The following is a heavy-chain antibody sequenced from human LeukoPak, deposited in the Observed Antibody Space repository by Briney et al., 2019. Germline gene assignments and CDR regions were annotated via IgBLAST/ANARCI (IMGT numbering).Heavy chain of an antibody. CDR3: AREGDKYANWFDT. CDR1: GGSISSYY. V-gene: IGHV4-59*01. CDR2: IYYSGST. D-gene: IGHD2-8*01. J-gene: IGHJ5*02. Sequence: SETLSLTCTVSGGSISSYYWSWIRQPPGKGLEWIGYIYYSGSTNYNPSLKSRVTISVDTSKNQFSLNLSSVAAADTAVYYCAREGDKYANWFDTWGQGTLVTVSS.